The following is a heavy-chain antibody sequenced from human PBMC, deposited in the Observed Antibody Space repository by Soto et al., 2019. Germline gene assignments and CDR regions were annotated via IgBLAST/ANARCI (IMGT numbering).Heavy chain of an antibody. V-gene: IGHV4-4*07. CDR3: ARRGTTGYCSGDTCYSGALDI. D-gene: IGHD2-15*01. CDR1: GGSMSSYY. CDR2: VYSSGST. Sequence: QVQLQESGPGLVKPSETLSLTCTVSGGSMSSYYWSWIRQPAGKGLEWIGRVYSSGSTNYNPSLESRLTMSVDTSKNQFSLELSSVTAADTALYYCARRGTTGYCSGDTCYSGALDIWGQGTMVTVSS. J-gene: IGHJ3*02.